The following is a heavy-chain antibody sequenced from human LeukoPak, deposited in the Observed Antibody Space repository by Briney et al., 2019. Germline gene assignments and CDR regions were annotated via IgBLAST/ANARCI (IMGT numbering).Heavy chain of an antibody. CDR2: ISSSSSYI. CDR3: ARDHLFILYSYGYVY. D-gene: IGHD5-18*01. V-gene: IGHV3-21*04. CDR1: GFTFSSYS. Sequence: GGSLRPSCAASGFTFSSYSMNWVRQAPGKGLEWVSSISSSSSYIYYADSVKGRFTISRDNAKNSLYLQMNSLRAEDTAVYYCARDHLFILYSYGYVYWGQGTLVTVSS. J-gene: IGHJ4*02.